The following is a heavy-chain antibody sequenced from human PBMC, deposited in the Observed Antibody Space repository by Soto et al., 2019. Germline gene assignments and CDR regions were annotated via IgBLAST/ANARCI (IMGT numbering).Heavy chain of an antibody. V-gene: IGHV1-18*01. J-gene: IGHJ3*01. D-gene: IGHD2-2*02. Sequence: QVQLVQSGAEMNKPGASVKFSCKAPGYTFSTYGITWVRQAPGQGLDWMGWINPFKGDTNSAARFQDRVSLTTDTSTRTAYMELRSLRSDDTAVYYCARVKVPAAILGAFDVWGQGTLVAVSS. CDR3: ARVKVPAAILGAFDV. CDR1: GYTFSTYG. CDR2: INPFKGDT.